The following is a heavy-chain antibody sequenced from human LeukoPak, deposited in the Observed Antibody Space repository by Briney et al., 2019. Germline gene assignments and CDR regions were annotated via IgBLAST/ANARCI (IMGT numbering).Heavy chain of an antibody. CDR1: GFTFSSYA. Sequence: GGSLRLSCAASGFTFSSYAMNWVRQAPGKGLEWVAVISYDGSSKYYADSVKGRFTISRDNSKNTLYLQMNSLRAEDTAVYYCARDHRGVRDYFDYWGQGTLVTVSS. J-gene: IGHJ4*02. CDR3: ARDHRGVRDYFDY. CDR2: ISYDGSSK. V-gene: IGHV3-30-3*01. D-gene: IGHD3-10*01.